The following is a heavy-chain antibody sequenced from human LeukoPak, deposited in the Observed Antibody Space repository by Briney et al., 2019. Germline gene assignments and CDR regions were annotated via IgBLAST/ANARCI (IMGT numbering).Heavy chain of an antibody. CDR3: ARGALRXLEWLSWLDY. CDR1: GFTFSSYS. D-gene: IGHD3-3*01. CDR2: ISSSSSTI. J-gene: IGHJ4*02. V-gene: IGHV3-48*02. Sequence: LTGGSLRLSCAASGFTFSSYSMNWVRQAPGKGLEWVSYISSSSSTIYYADSVKGRFTISRDNAKNSLYLQMNSLRDEDTAVYYCARGALRXLEWLSWLDYWGQGTLVTVS.